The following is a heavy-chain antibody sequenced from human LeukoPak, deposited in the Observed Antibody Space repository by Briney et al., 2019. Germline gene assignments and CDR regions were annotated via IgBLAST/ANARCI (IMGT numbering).Heavy chain of an antibody. CDR2: INPSGGST. J-gene: IGHJ4*02. Sequence: GASVKVSCKASGYTFTSYYMHWVRQAPGQGLEWMGIINPSGGSTSYAQKFQGRVTMTTDTSTSTAYMELRSLRSDDTAVYYCARVRTYYYDSSGYYGDYWGQGTLVTVSS. D-gene: IGHD3-22*01. CDR1: GYTFTSYY. CDR3: ARVRTYYYDSSGYYGDY. V-gene: IGHV1-46*01.